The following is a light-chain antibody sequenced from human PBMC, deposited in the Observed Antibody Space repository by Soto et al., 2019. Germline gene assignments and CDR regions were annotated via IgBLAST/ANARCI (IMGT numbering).Light chain of an antibody. CDR3: QPCGSFPIT. Sequence: DILLTQSPGTLSLSPGERGTLSCRASQSISNDYLAWYQQKPGQAPRLLIFAASSRAAGIPDRFSGSGSVTDFTLTISRLEPEDFGLYSCQPCGSFPITFGQEPRLE. V-gene: IGKV3-20*01. J-gene: IGKJ5*01. CDR2: AAS. CDR1: QSISNDY.